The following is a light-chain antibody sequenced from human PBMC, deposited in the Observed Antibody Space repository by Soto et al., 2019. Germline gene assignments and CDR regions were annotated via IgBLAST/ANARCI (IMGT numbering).Light chain of an antibody. CDR1: QSVSSY. CDR3: RQYGRSLEFA. V-gene: IGKV3-20*01. J-gene: IGKJ4*01. CDR2: CAA. Sequence: EIVLTQSPATLSLSPGERATLSCRASQSVSSYLAWYQQKPGDAPRLLIYCAATRASGSPDRFSGSGSGTDFTLTISRLDPQDFAVYYCRQYGRSLEFAVGGGTKVDIK.